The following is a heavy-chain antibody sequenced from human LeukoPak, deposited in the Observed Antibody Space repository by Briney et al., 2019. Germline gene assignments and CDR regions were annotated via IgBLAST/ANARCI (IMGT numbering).Heavy chain of an antibody. V-gene: IGHV4-34*01. CDR1: GGSFSGYY. CDR2: INHSGST. CDR3: ARGGASSYYDSGGFYSY. J-gene: IGHJ4*02. D-gene: IGHD3-22*01. Sequence: SETLSLTCAVYGGSFSGYYWSWIRQPPGKGLEWIGEINHSGSTNYNPSLKSRVTISVDTSKNQFSLRLSSVTAADTAVYYCARGGASSYYDSGGFYSYWGQGTPVTVSS.